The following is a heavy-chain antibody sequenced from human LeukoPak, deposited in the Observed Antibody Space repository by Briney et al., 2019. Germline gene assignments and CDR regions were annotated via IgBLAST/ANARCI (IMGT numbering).Heavy chain of an antibody. Sequence: GGSLRLSCAASGFTFDDYAIHWVRQAPGKGLEWVSGISWNSGSIGYADSVKGRFTISRDNAKNSLYLQMNSLRAEDTAVYYCARYSGSYPAWGQGTLVTVSS. V-gene: IGHV3-9*01. CDR2: ISWNSGSI. CDR3: ARYSGSYPA. J-gene: IGHJ1*01. D-gene: IGHD1-26*01. CDR1: GFTFDDYA.